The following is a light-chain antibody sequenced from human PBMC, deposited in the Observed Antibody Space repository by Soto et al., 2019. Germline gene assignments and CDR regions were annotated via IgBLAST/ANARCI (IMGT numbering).Light chain of an antibody. CDR1: SSDVGGYDY. Sequence: ALTQPPSASGSPGQSVTISCTGTSSDVGGYDYVSWYQQHPGKAPKLMIYEVSKRPSGVPDRFSGSKSGNTASLTVSGLQAEDEADYYCSSYAGTNNFVFGTGTKVTVL. CDR2: EVS. J-gene: IGLJ1*01. V-gene: IGLV2-8*01. CDR3: SSYAGTNNFV.